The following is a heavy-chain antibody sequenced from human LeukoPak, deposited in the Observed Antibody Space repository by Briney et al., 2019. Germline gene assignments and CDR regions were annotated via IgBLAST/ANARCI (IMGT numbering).Heavy chain of an antibody. Sequence: GGSLRLSCAASGFTFSSYAMHWVRQAPGKGLEYVSAISSNGGSTYYANSVKGRFTISRDNSKNTLYLQMGSLRAEDMAVYYCARALDPEINWGLGYWGQGTLVTVSS. J-gene: IGHJ4*02. CDR1: GFTFSSYA. CDR2: ISSNGGST. V-gene: IGHV3-64*01. CDR3: ARALDPEINWGLGY. D-gene: IGHD7-27*01.